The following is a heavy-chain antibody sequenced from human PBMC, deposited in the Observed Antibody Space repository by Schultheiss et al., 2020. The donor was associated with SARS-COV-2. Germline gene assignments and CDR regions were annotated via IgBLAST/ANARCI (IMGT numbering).Heavy chain of an antibody. V-gene: IGHV3-23*01. Sequence: GGSLRLSCAASGFAFSSYGMHWVRQAPGKGLEWVSAISGSGGSTYYADSVKGRFTISRDNAKNSLYLQMNSLRAEDTAVYYCARSREHIVVVTAIFFDYWGQGTLVTVSS. D-gene: IGHD2-21*02. CDR2: ISGSGGST. CDR3: ARSREHIVVVTAIFFDY. J-gene: IGHJ4*02. CDR1: GFAFSSYG.